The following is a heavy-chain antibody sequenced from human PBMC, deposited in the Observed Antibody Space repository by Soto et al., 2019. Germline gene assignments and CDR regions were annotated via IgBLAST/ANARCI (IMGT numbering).Heavy chain of an antibody. CDR1: GFTFSSYS. Sequence: GGSLRLSCAASGFTFSSYSMNWVRQAPGKGLEWVSSISSSSSYIYYADSVKGRFTISRDNAKNSLYLQMNSLRAEDTAVYYCARDAPTYYDFWSGIDAFDIWGQGTMVTVSS. D-gene: IGHD3-3*01. CDR3: ARDAPTYYDFWSGIDAFDI. J-gene: IGHJ3*02. V-gene: IGHV3-21*04. CDR2: ISSSSSYI.